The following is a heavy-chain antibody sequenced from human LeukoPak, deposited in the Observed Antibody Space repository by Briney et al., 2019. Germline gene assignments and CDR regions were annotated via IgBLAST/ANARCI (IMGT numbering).Heavy chain of an antibody. D-gene: IGHD3-10*01. Sequence: PGGSLRLSCAASGFTFDDYAMHWVRQAPGKGLEWVSVISGGGGRSYYADYVKGRYTISRDNSKNSMYLQLSSLRNEDTAFYYCAKEGASIWRYYYSHFNCWGQGTLVTVSS. V-gene: IGHV3-43*02. CDR2: ISGGGGRS. J-gene: IGHJ4*02. CDR3: AKEGASIWRYYYSHFNC. CDR1: GFTFDDYA.